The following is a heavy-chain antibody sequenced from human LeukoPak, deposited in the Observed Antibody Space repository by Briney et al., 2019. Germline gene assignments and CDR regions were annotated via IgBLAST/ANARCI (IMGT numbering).Heavy chain of an antibody. Sequence: SETLSLTCTVSGGSISTYYWSWIRQPPGKGLEWIGNIYYTGRTNYNPSLKSRVTISLHTSRNQFSLKLSSVTAADTAVYYCARRVRRITMVRGVNSCYFDYWGQGTLVTVSS. CDR2: IYYTGRT. CDR1: GGSISTYY. J-gene: IGHJ4*02. V-gene: IGHV4-59*01. D-gene: IGHD3-10*01. CDR3: ARRVRRITMVRGVNSCYFDY.